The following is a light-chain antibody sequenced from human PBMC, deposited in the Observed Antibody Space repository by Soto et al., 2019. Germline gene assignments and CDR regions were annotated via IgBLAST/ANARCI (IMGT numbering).Light chain of an antibody. CDR1: QSVSSNF. J-gene: IGKJ1*01. CDR2: GAS. Sequence: EIVLTQSPGTLSLSPGDRATLSCRASQSVSSNFLAWYQQKPGQAPRLLIYGASIRATGIPDRFSGSGSGTYFTLIISRLEPEDFAMYFRHQYGSSPRTFGQGTKVEIK. V-gene: IGKV3-20*01. CDR3: HQYGSSPRT.